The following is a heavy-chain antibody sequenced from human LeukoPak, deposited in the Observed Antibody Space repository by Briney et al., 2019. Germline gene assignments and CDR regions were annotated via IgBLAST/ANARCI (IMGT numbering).Heavy chain of an antibody. V-gene: IGHV3-21*01. CDR2: ISSSSTYI. CDR3: ARDLTTSSGCLDY. CDR1: GFTFSSHS. D-gene: IGHD3-22*01. Sequence: GGSLRLSCAASGFTFSSHSMNWVRQAPGKGLEWVSSISSSSTYIYYLDSVKGRFTVSRDNAENSLFLQMNSLRVEDTAVYYCARDLTTSSGCLDYWGQGTLVTVSS. J-gene: IGHJ4*02.